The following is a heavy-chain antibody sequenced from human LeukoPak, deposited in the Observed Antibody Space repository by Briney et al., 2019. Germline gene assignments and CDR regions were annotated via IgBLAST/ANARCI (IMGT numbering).Heavy chain of an antibody. CDR2: LSYDGSNK. Sequence: GGSLRLSCAASGFTFSIYAMSWVRQAPGKGLEWVAVLSYDGSNKYYADSVKGRFTISRDNSKNTLYLQMNSLRAEDTAVYYCARETVDTAMAMDVWGQGTTVTVSS. CDR1: GFTFSIYA. J-gene: IGHJ6*02. D-gene: IGHD5-18*01. V-gene: IGHV3-30-3*01. CDR3: ARETVDTAMAMDV.